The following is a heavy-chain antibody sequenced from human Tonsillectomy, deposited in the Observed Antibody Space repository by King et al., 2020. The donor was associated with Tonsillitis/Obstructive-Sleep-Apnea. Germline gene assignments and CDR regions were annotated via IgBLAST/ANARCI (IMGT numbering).Heavy chain of an antibody. CDR3: ARDRRGVTTGS. V-gene: IGHV3-74*01. D-gene: IGHD4-17*01. CDR2: INSDGSST. Sequence: DVQLVESGGGLVQPGGSLRLSCAASGFSFSDYWMHWVRQAPGTGLVWVSRINSDGSSTSYVDSVKGRFTISRDNAKNTLYLQMNSLRGEDTAVYYCARDRRGVTTGSWGQGTLVTVSS. CDR1: GFSFSDYW. J-gene: IGHJ5*02.